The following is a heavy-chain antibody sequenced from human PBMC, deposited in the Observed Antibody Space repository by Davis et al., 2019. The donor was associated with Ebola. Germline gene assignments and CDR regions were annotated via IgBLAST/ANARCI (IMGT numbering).Heavy chain of an antibody. CDR1: GGSTSSYY. CDR2: IYYSGST. J-gene: IGHJ6*03. Sequence: PGGSLRLSCTVSGGSTSSYYWSWIRQPPGKGLEWIGYIYYSGSTNYNPSLKSRVTISVDTSKNQFSLKLSSVTAADTAVYYCARGVITGRFLARYYYYMDVWGKGTTVTVSS. V-gene: IGHV4-59*01. CDR3: ARGVITGRFLARYYYYMDV. D-gene: IGHD1-20*01.